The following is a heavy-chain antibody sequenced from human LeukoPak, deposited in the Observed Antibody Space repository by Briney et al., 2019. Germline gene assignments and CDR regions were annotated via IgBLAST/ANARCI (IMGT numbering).Heavy chain of an antibody. J-gene: IGHJ4*02. D-gene: IGHD2-15*01. CDR1: GYTFTGYY. Sequence: ASVTVSFKASGYTFTGYYMHWVRQAPGQGLEWMGWINPNSGGTNYAQKFQGRVTMTRDTSISTAYMELSRLRSDDTAVYYCARHYCSGGSCYGVFDYWGQGTLVTVSS. CDR2: INPNSGGT. CDR3: ARHYCSGGSCYGVFDY. V-gene: IGHV1-2*02.